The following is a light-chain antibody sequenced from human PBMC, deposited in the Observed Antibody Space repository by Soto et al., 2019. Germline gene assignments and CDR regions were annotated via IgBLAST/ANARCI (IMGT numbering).Light chain of an antibody. CDR2: DAS. V-gene: IGKV3-15*01. CDR1: QSISSN. CDR3: QHYNGWPPWT. J-gene: IGKJ1*01. Sequence: EIVMTQSPATLSVFPGERATLSCRASQSISSNLAWYQQKPCQAPWLLIYDASTRATGIPARFSGSGSGAEFTLTISSLQSEDFAVYYCQHYNGWPPWTFGQGTKVEIK.